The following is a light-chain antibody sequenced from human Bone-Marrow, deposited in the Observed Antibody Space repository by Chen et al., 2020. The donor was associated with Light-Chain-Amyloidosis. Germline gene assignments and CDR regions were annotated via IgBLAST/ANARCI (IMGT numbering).Light chain of an antibody. Sequence: SYVLTQPSSVSVAPGQTATIACGGNNIGSTSVHWYQQTPGQAPLLVVYDDSDRPSGIPERLSGSYSGNTATLTIRRVEAGDEADYDCQVWDRSSDRPVFGGGTKLTVL. V-gene: IGLV3-21*02. J-gene: IGLJ3*02. CDR3: QVWDRSSDRPV. CDR1: NIGSTS. CDR2: DDS.